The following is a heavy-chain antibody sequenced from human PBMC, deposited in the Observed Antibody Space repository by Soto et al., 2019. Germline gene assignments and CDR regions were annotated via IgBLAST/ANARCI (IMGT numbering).Heavy chain of an antibody. J-gene: IGHJ6*02. V-gene: IGHV1-18*01. CDR1: GYTFTSYG. D-gene: IGHD2-2*01. Sequence: ASVKVSCKASGYTFTSYGISWVRQAPGQGLEWMGWISAYNGNTNYAQKLQGRVTMTTDTSTSTAYMELRSLRSDDTAVYYCASVRVVPAAIGLMDVWGQGTTVTVSS. CDR3: ASVRVVPAAIGLMDV. CDR2: ISAYNGNT.